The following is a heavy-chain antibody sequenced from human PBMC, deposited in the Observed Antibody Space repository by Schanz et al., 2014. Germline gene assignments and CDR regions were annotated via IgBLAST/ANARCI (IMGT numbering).Heavy chain of an antibody. J-gene: IGHJ6*03. D-gene: IGHD6-19*01. CDR3: ARDHQWLARYYMAV. CDR2: LTEGGGGT. Sequence: EVQLLESGGGLAQPGGSLRLACAASGFNFNTYAMSWVRQAPGKGLEWVSGLTEGGGGTYYADPVKGRFTISRDNSKNTLYLQMKSLRVEDTAVYYCARDHQWLARYYMAVWGKGTTVAISS. CDR1: GFNFNTYA. V-gene: IGHV3-23*01.